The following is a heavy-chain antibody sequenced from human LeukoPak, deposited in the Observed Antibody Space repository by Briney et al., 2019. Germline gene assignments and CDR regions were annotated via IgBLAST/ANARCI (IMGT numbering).Heavy chain of an antibody. V-gene: IGHV3-33*08. D-gene: IGHD3-22*01. J-gene: IGHJ1*01. CDR3: ARDYYDSSGYWYFQH. CDR2: IWYDGSNK. CDR1: GFTFSSYD. Sequence: GGSLRLSCAASGFTFSSYDMHWVRQAPGKGLEWVAVIWYDGSNKYYADSVKGRFTISRDNSKNTLYLQMNSLRAEDTAVYYCARDYYDSSGYWYFQHWGQGTLVTVSS.